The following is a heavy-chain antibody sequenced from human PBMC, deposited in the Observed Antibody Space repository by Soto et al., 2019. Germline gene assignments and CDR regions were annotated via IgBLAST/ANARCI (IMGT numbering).Heavy chain of an antibody. CDR1: GFTFSSYG. J-gene: IGHJ3*02. D-gene: IGHD3-22*01. CDR2: ISYDGSNK. CDR3: AKVDAVVITSVAFDI. Sequence: QVQLVESGGGVVQPGRSLRLSCAASGFTFSSYGMHWVRQAPGKGLEWVAVISYDGSNKYYADSVKGRFTISRDNSKNTLYLQMNSLRAEDTAVYYCAKVDAVVITSVAFDIWGQGTMVTVSS. V-gene: IGHV3-30*18.